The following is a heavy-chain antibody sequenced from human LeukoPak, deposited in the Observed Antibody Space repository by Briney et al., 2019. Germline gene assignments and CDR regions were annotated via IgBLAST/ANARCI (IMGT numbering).Heavy chain of an antibody. J-gene: IGHJ6*03. Sequence: PGGSLRLSCEASGFSFSSYGLHWVRQAPGKGLEWVAFIRYDGTNKYYADSVKGRFTISRDKSKNTLSLQMNSLRAEDTAVYYCARGGGGGYDFYYYYYMDVWGKGTTVTISS. CDR3: ARGGGGGYDFYYYYYMDV. V-gene: IGHV3-30*02. CDR1: GFSFSSYG. D-gene: IGHD5-12*01. CDR2: IRYDGTNK.